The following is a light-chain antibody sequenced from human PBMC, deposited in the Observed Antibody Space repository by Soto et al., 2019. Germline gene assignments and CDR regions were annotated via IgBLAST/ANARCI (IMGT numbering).Light chain of an antibody. CDR2: EVS. CDR1: SSDVGYDNY. V-gene: IGLV2-14*01. CDR3: TSHTASSTWV. J-gene: IGLJ3*02. Sequence: QSVLTQPASVSGSPGQSITISCTGTSSDVGYDNYVSWFQQHPGKAPKLMIYEVSRRPSGVSNRFSGSTSANTASLTISGLQADDEADYYCTSHTASSTWVFGGGTKLTVL.